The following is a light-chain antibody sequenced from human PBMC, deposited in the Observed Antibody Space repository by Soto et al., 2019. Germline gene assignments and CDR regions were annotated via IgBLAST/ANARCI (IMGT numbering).Light chain of an antibody. J-gene: IGLJ2*01. V-gene: IGLV2-14*01. Sequence: QSVLTQPASVSGSPEQSITISCTGPSSYVGGYNYVSWYQQHPGKAPKLMIYDVSNRPSGVSNRFSGSKSGNTASLTISGLQAEDEADYYCSSYTSSSTLVLGGGTKLTVL. CDR1: SSYVGGYNY. CDR3: SSYTSSSTLV. CDR2: DVS.